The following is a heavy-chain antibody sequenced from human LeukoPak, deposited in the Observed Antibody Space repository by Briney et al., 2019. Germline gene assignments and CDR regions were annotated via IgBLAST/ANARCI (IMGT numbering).Heavy chain of an antibody. CDR3: VMGGHLRGDCGGDCYSDY. J-gene: IGHJ4*02. CDR2: IYYSGST. D-gene: IGHD2-21*02. Sequence: SETLSLTCTVSGGSISSYYWSWIRQPPGKGLEWIGYIYYSGSTNYNPSLKSRVTISVDTSKNQFSLKLSSVTAADTAVYYCVMGGHLRGDCGGDCYSDYWGQGTLVTVSS. V-gene: IGHV4-59*08. CDR1: GGSISSYY.